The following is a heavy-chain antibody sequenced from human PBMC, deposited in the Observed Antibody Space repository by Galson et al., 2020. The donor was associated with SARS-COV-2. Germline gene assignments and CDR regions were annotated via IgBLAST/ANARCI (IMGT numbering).Heavy chain of an antibody. D-gene: IGHD3-22*01. Sequence: SETLSLTCTVSGGSVSSGGFYWSWIRQRPGKGLECIGSMYYSGNTYYNPSLKSRLSRSQDTSKNQFSLRLSSVTAADTAVYYCVRGWVAFDSSGDAPDYWGQGTLVTVSS. V-gene: IGHV4-31*03. CDR3: VRGWVAFDSSGDAPDY. CDR2: MYYSGNT. CDR1: GGSVSSGGFY. J-gene: IGHJ4*02.